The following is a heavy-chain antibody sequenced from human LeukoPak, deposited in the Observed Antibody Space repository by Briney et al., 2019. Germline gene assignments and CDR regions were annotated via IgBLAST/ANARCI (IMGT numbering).Heavy chain of an antibody. D-gene: IGHD3-10*01. CDR1: GGSISSSSYY. J-gene: IGHJ6*03. CDR2: IYYSGST. V-gene: IGHV4-39*07. Sequence: SETLSLTCTVSGGSISSSSYYWGWIRQPPGKGLEWIGSIYYSGSTNYNPSHKSRVTMSVDTSKNQFSLKLSSVTAVDTAVYYCARDSFDYYGSGTDYYMDVWGKGTTVTISS. CDR3: ARDSFDYYGSGTDYYMDV.